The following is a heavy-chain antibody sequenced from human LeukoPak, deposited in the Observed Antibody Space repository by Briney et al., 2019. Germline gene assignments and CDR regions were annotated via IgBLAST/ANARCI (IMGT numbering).Heavy chain of an antibody. CDR3: ARDGVAPAADKYYGMDV. CDR1: GFTFSSYA. D-gene: IGHD2-2*01. Sequence: GGSLRLSCAASGFTFSSYAMHWVRQAPGKGLEWVAVISYDGSNKYYADSVKGRFTISRDNSKNTLYLQMNSLRAEDTAVYYCARDGVAPAADKYYGMDVWGQGTTVTVSS. J-gene: IGHJ6*02. CDR2: ISYDGSNK. V-gene: IGHV3-30-3*01.